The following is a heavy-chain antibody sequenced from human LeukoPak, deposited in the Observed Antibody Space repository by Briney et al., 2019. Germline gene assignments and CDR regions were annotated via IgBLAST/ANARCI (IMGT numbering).Heavy chain of an antibody. D-gene: IGHD1-26*01. CDR3: ARRYSATSLYYFDF. CDR2: IYPGDSDT. Sequence: GESLKISCKGSGYSFNNFWIGWVRQVPGKGPEWIGMIYPGDSDTRYTPSFEGQVTISADKSISTAYVQWSSLKASDTGMYYCARRYSATSLYYFDFWGQGTLISVSS. J-gene: IGHJ4*02. CDR1: GYSFNNFW. V-gene: IGHV5-51*01.